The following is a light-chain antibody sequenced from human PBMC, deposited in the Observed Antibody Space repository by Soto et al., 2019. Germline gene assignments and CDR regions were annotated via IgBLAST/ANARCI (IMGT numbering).Light chain of an antibody. Sequence: DIVMTQTPLSSPVTLGQPASISCRSSQGLVHSDGNTYLTWLQQRPGQPPRLLIYRISSRFSGVPDRFSGSGAGTDFTLKISRVEAEDVGVYYCQQRSNWPLTFGGGTKVDIK. CDR1: QGLVHSDGNTY. V-gene: IGKV2-24*01. CDR2: RIS. CDR3: QQRSNWPLT. J-gene: IGKJ4*01.